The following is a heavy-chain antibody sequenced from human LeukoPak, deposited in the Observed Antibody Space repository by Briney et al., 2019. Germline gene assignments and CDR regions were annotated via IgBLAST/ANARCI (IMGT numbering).Heavy chain of an antibody. CDR2: ISVYNGNT. Sequence: ASVKVSCKASGYTFTTYGISWVRQAPGQGPEWLGRISVYNGNTNYAQKLQGRVTMTTDTSTSTAYMELRSPRSDDTAVYYCARMILLLGDVLTVPPRGFDYWGQGTLVTVSS. CDR3: ARMILLLGDVLTVPPRGFDY. CDR1: GYTFTTYG. J-gene: IGHJ4*02. D-gene: IGHD3-9*01. V-gene: IGHV1-18*01.